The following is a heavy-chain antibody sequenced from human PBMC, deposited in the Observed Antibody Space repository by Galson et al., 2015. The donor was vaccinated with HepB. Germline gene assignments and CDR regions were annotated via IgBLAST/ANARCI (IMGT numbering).Heavy chain of an antibody. D-gene: IGHD3-22*01. Sequence: SVKVSCKASGFTFTSSAMQWVRQARGQRLEWIGWIVVGSGDTNYAQKFQERVTITRDMSTSTAYMELSSLRSEDTAVYYCAAVGDYYDSSASDYWGQGTLVTVSS. V-gene: IGHV1-58*02. J-gene: IGHJ4*02. CDR3: AAVGDYYDSSASDY. CDR1: GFTFTSSA. CDR2: IVVGSGDT.